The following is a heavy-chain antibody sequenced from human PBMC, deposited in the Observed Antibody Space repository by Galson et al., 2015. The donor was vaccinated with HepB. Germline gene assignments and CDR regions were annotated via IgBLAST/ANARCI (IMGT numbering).Heavy chain of an antibody. CDR3: AKDVSYSSSWYGNWFDP. D-gene: IGHD6-13*01. Sequence: SLRLSCAASGFTFSSYAMSWVRQAPGKGLEWVSAISGSGSSTYYADSVKGRFTISRDNSKNTLYLQMNSLRAEDTAVYYCAKDVSYSSSWYGNWFDPWGQGALVTVSS. CDR1: GFTFSSYA. CDR2: ISGSGSST. J-gene: IGHJ5*02. V-gene: IGHV3-23*01.